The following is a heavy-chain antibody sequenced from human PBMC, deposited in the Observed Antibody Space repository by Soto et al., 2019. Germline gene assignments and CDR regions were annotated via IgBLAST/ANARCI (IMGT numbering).Heavy chain of an antibody. CDR1: GYTLTDLS. CDR3: ATDGKHSDDY. V-gene: IGHV1-24*01. D-gene: IGHD3-3*02. CDR2: FDPEDGAE. J-gene: IGHJ4*02. Sequence: ASVKVYCKVSGYTLTDLSMHWVRQGPGKGLEWMGGFDPEDGAEIYAQKFQGRVTMPEDTSTDTASMELSSLRSEDTAVYYCATDGKHSDDYWGQGTLVTVSS.